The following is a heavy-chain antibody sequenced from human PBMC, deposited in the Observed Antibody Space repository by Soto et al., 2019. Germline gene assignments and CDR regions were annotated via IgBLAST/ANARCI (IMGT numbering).Heavy chain of an antibody. D-gene: IGHD3-22*01. CDR3: AKDSRLYDSTNWFDS. Sequence: VPLLESGGGLVQPGGSLRLSCAASGFTFSSYALTWVRQAPGQGLEWVSGISGTGVTTYYADSVKGRFTISRDNSKNTLYLHMNSLRGEDTAVYYCAKDSRLYDSTNWFDSWGQGTLVTVSS. CDR2: ISGTGVTT. J-gene: IGHJ5*01. V-gene: IGHV3-23*01. CDR1: GFTFSSYA.